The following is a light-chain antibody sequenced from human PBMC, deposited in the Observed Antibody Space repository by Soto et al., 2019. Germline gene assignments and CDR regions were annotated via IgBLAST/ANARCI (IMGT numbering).Light chain of an antibody. CDR3: QAWDNSTAV. CDR1: KLGNKY. V-gene: IGLV3-1*01. Sequence: SYELTQPPSVSVSPGQTASITCSGDKLGNKYASWYQQKPGQSPVLLIYQDDKRPSGIPERFSGSNSRNTATLTISGTQAMDEADYYCQAWDNSTAVFGTGTKLTVL. CDR2: QDD. J-gene: IGLJ1*01.